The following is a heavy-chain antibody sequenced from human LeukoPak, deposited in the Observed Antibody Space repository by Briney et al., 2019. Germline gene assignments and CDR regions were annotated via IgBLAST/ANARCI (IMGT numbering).Heavy chain of an antibody. Sequence: SETLSLTCNVSGGSISGYHWSWIRQPPGKGLEWLGYIYYSGSSNYNPSLKSRVTMSADTSKNQFSLKLSSVTAADTAVYYCARQEGGIVGPYWGQGTLVTVSS. CDR2: IYYSGSS. J-gene: IGHJ4*02. V-gene: IGHV4-59*08. D-gene: IGHD1-26*01. CDR1: GGSISGYH. CDR3: ARQEGGIVGPY.